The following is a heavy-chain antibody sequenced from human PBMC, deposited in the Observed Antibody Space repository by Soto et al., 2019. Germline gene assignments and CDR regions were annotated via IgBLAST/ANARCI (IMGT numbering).Heavy chain of an antibody. CDR3: ARGPSYYDSSGYYVYGMDV. CDR2: IIPIFGTA. V-gene: IGHV1-69*13. J-gene: IGHJ6*02. D-gene: IGHD3-22*01. Sequence: SVKVSCKASGGTFSSYAISWVRQAPGQGLEWMGGIIPIFGTANYAQKFQGRVTITADESTSTAYMELSSLRSEDTAVYYCARGPSYYDSSGYYVYGMDVWGQGTTVTVS. CDR1: GGTFSSYA.